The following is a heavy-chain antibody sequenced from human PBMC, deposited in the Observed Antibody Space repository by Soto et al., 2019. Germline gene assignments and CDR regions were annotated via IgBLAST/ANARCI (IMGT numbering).Heavy chain of an antibody. Sequence: PGGSLRLSCAASGFTFEDYGMSWVRQVPGKGLEWVSGINSNGDKTGYADSVKGRFTISRDNAKNSLYLQMNSLRVEDTALYHCAREYGSGSSPPWFDPWGQGTLVTVSS. V-gene: IGHV3-20*01. J-gene: IGHJ5*02. CDR2: INSNGDKT. CDR1: GFTFEDYG. CDR3: AREYGSGSSPPWFDP. D-gene: IGHD3-10*01.